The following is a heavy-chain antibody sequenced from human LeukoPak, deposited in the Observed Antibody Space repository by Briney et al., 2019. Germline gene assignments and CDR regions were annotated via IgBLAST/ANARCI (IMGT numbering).Heavy chain of an antibody. CDR2: IYWYDDK. J-gene: IGHJ6*03. D-gene: IGHD3-10*01. Sequence: SGPTLVKPTHTLTLTCTFSGFSLSTRGVGVGWIRQPPGKALEWLALIYWYDDKRYIPSPKTRLTLTQDTATNQVVLTLTNIDRVDTATYYCSQSYGVRTPYYYYYYMDVWGKGTTVTVSS. CDR1: GFSLSTRGVG. V-gene: IGHV2-5*01. CDR3: SQSYGVRTPYYYYYYMDV.